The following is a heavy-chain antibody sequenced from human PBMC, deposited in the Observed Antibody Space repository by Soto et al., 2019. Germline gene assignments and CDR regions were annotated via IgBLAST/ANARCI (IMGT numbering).Heavy chain of an antibody. CDR2: IYYRGST. CDR3: AIAPYAHYFDY. D-gene: IGHD3-16*01. CDR1: GGSISSYY. V-gene: IGHV4-59*01. J-gene: IGHJ4*02. Sequence: SETLSLTCTVSGGSISSYYWSWIRQPPGKGLEWIGYIYYRGSTNYNPSLKSRVTISIDTSKNQFSLKLSSVTAADTAVYYCAIAPYAHYFDYWGQGTLVTVSS.